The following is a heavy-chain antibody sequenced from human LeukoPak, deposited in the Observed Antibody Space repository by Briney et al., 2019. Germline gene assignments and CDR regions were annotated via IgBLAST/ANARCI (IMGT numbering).Heavy chain of an antibody. Sequence: GGSLRLSCAASGFSFSSYDMNWVRQAPGKGLEWVSGISGSGGSTYYADSVKGRFTISRDNSKSMLHLQMSSLRAEDTAVYYCAKGGLGYCSGGTCINPFDYWGQGTLVTVSS. D-gene: IGHD2-15*01. J-gene: IGHJ4*02. CDR1: GFSFSSYD. CDR2: ISGSGGST. CDR3: AKGGLGYCSGGTCINPFDY. V-gene: IGHV3-23*01.